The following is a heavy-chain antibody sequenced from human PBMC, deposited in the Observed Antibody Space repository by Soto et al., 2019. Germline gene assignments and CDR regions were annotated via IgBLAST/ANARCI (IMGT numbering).Heavy chain of an antibody. Sequence: LSLTCTVSGGSISSSSYYWGWIRQPPGKGLEWIGSIYYSGSTYYNPSLKSRVTISVDTSKNQFSLKLSSVTAADTAVYYCARDYYYGMDVWGQGTTVTVSS. J-gene: IGHJ6*02. CDR3: ARDYYYGMDV. V-gene: IGHV4-39*02. CDR1: GGSISSSSYY. CDR2: IYYSGST.